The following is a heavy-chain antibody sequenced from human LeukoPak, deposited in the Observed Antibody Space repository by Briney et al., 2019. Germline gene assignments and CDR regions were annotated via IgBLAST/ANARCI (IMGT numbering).Heavy chain of an antibody. CDR2: IYYSGST. Sequence: SETLSLTCTVSGGSISSHYWSWIRQPPGKGLEWIGYIYYSGSTNCNPSLKSRVTISVDTSKNQFSLKLSSVTAADTAVYYCAREYSGYDLGGYYYYYMDVWGKGTTVTVSS. D-gene: IGHD5-12*01. CDR1: GGSISSHY. CDR3: AREYSGYDLGGYYYYYMDV. V-gene: IGHV4-59*11. J-gene: IGHJ6*03.